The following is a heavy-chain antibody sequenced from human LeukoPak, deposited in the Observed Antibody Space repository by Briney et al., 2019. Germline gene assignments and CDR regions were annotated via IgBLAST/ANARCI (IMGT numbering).Heavy chain of an antibody. CDR3: AKQYLPFYYGMDV. J-gene: IGHJ6*02. V-gene: IGHV3-23*01. Sequence: PGGSLRLSCAASGFTFSSYAMSWVRQAPGKGLEWVSGISGSGDNTYYVDSVKGRFTISRDNSKNTLYVQVNSLGTEDTAAYYCAKQYLPFYYGMDVWGQGTTVTVSS. CDR2: ISGSGDNT. D-gene: IGHD2/OR15-2a*01. CDR1: GFTFSSYA.